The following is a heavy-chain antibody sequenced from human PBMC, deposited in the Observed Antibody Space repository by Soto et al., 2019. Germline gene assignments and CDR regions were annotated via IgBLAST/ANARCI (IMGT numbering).Heavy chain of an antibody. J-gene: IGHJ3*02. D-gene: IGHD6-19*01. CDR2: ISAYNGNT. CDR1: GYTFTSYG. V-gene: IGHV1-18*01. Sequence: APVEVSCRASGYTFTSYGIGWVRQAPGQGLEWMGWISAYNGNTNYAQKLQGRVTMTTDTSTSTAYMELRSLRSDDTAVYYCARSNPMYSSGWYDAFDIWGQGTMVTVSS. CDR3: ARSNPMYSSGWYDAFDI.